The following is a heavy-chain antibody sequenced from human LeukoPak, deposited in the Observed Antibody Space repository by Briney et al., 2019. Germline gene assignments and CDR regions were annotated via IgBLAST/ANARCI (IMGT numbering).Heavy chain of an antibody. CDR1: GDSVSSNSAA. CDR2: TFYRSEWYD. Sequence: SQTLSLTCAISGDSVSSNSAAWNWIRQSPSRGLEWLGRTFYRSEWYDDYAVSFKSRVTINPDTSKNQFSLQLDSVTPKDTAVYYCARDMGWTYPFDYWGQGTLVTVSS. D-gene: IGHD3/OR15-3a*01. V-gene: IGHV6-1*01. J-gene: IGHJ4*02. CDR3: ARDMGWTYPFDY.